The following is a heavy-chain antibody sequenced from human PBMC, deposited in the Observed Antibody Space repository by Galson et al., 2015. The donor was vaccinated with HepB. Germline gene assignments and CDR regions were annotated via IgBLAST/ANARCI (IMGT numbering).Heavy chain of an antibody. Sequence: SLRLSCAASGFDFSSWSMNWVRQAPGKGPQWVSYIDGSGGTTDYADSVKGRFTISRDNAKNSVYLQMYSLTDEDTAVYHCTGGLGSSSWLSDYWGQGTLVTVPS. CDR2: IDGSGGTT. V-gene: IGHV3-48*02. J-gene: IGHJ4*02. CDR1: GFDFSSWS. D-gene: IGHD6-13*01. CDR3: TGGLGSSSWLSDY.